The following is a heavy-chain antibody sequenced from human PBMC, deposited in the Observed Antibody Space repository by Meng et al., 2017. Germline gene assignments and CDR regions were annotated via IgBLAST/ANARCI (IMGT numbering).Heavy chain of an antibody. CDR2: IIPIFGTA. J-gene: IGHJ4*02. CDR3: ARDDYSNYLPFDY. Sequence: QGRLVQSGGEVKKPGSSVKVSCKASGGTFSSYAISWVRQAPGQGLEWMGGIIPIFGTANYAQKFQGRVTITADESTSTAYMELSSLRSEDTAVYYCARDDYSNYLPFDYWGQGTLVTVSS. V-gene: IGHV1-69*01. D-gene: IGHD4-11*01. CDR1: GGTFSSYA.